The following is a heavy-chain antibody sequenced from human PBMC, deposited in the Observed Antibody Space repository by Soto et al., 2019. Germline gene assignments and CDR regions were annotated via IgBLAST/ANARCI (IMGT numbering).Heavy chain of an antibody. J-gene: IGHJ4*02. CDR1: GYTFTSYP. D-gene: IGHD2-2*01. Sequence: GASVKVSCKASGYTFTSYPMHWVRQAPGQRLEWMGWINPGNGNTKYSQKFQGRVTLTRDTSASTAYMELSSLRSEDTAVYYCASCPQNCITTSPCCLFFDYWGQGTLVTVSS. CDR2: INPGNGNT. V-gene: IGHV1-3*01. CDR3: ASCPQNCITTSPCCLFFDY.